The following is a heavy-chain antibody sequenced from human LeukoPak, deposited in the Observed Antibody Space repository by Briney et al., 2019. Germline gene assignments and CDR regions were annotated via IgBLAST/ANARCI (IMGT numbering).Heavy chain of an antibody. J-gene: IGHJ4*02. V-gene: IGHV3-21*01. Sequence: GGSLRLSCAASGFTLSSYSMNWVRQAPGKGLEWVSSISSSSSYIYYADSVKGRFTISRDNAKNSLYLQMNSLRAEDTAVYYCARMQIVGATHFDYWGQGTLVTVSS. CDR2: ISSSSSYI. D-gene: IGHD1-26*01. CDR3: ARMQIVGATHFDY. CDR1: GFTLSSYS.